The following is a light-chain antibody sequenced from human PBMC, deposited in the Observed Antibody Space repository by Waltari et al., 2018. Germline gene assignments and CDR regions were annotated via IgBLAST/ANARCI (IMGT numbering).Light chain of an antibody. V-gene: IGLV1-47*01. Sequence: QSVLTQPPSASGTPGQTVNMSCSGSSSTIGSNYVYWYQQLPGTAPKLLIYKNIQRPSGVPDRFSDSKSGTSASLAISSLRSEDEADYYCAAWDDRLSGWVFGGGTKLTVL. CDR1: SSTIGSNY. J-gene: IGLJ3*02. CDR2: KNI. CDR3: AAWDDRLSGWV.